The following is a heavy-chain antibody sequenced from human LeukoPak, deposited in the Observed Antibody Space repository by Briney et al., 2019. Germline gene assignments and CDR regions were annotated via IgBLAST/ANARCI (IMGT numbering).Heavy chain of an antibody. CDR2: INPNSGGT. Sequence: ASVKVSCKASGYTFTGYYIHWVRQAPGQGLEWMGWINPNSGGTNYAQKFQGRVTMTRDTSISTAYMELSRLRSDDTAVYYCARGRHGRSTGYSSGWYAYWGQGTLVTVSS. J-gene: IGHJ4*02. CDR3: ARGRHGRSTGYSSGWYAY. D-gene: IGHD6-19*01. V-gene: IGHV1-2*02. CDR1: GYTFTGYY.